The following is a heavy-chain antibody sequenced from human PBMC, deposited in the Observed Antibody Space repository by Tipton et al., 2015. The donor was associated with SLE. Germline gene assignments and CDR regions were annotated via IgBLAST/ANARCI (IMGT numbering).Heavy chain of an antibody. CDR1: GGSISRYY. J-gene: IGHJ4*02. D-gene: IGHD3-10*01. CDR3: ARTYYYGSGSFDY. Sequence: TLSLTCNVSGGSISRYYWSWIRQPPGKGLEWIGYIHFSGSTKYNPSLKSRVTISVDTSKNQFSLKLSSVTAADTAVYYCARTYYYGSGSFDYWGQGTLVTVSS. CDR2: IHFSGST. V-gene: IGHV4-59*12.